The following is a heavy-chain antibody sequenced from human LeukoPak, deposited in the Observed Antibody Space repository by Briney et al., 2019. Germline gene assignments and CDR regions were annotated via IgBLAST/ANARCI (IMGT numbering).Heavy chain of an antibody. J-gene: IGHJ4*02. CDR1: GFTFSSFT. CDR2: ISSSGSTI. D-gene: IGHD6-19*01. CDR3: ARVERGWDFY. Sequence: GGSLRLSCAASGFTFSSFTMNWVRQAAGKGLEWVSYISSSGSTIHYADSVKGRFTISRDNAKNSLYLQMNSLRAEDTAVYYCARVERGWDFYWGQGTLVTVSS. V-gene: IGHV3-48*04.